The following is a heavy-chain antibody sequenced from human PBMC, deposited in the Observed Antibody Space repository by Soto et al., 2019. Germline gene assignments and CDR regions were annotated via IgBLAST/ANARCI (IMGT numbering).Heavy chain of an antibody. CDR1: GFIFSDYY. V-gene: IGHV3-23*01. CDR3: AKDRRAGGNYGFYSDF. D-gene: IGHD1-7*01. Sequence: GGSLRLSCAASGFIFSDYYMSWVRQAPGKGLEWVSFSSATGAGTYYADSVKGRFTISRDNSKNTLYLQMTSLRADDTAVYYCAKDRRAGGNYGFYSDFWGQGALVTVSS. CDR2: SSATGAGT. J-gene: IGHJ4*02.